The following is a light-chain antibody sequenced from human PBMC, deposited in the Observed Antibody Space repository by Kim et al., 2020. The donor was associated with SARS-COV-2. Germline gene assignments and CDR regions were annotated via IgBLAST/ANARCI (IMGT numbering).Light chain of an antibody. CDR3: NSRDSNDNVV. V-gene: IGLV3-19*01. CDR2: GKN. Sequence: VALGQTVRITCQADSLRSYYATWYQQKPGQAPILVIYGKNNRPSGIPDRFSGSSSGNTASLTITGTQAGDEADYYCNSRDSNDNVVFGGGTQLTVL. CDR1: SLRSYY. J-gene: IGLJ2*01.